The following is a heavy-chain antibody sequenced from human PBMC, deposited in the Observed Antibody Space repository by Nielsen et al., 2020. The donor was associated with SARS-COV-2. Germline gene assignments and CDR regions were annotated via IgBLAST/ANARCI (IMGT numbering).Heavy chain of an antibody. Sequence: GESLKISCAASGFTFSSYEMNWVRQAPGKGLEWVSYISSSGSTIYYADSVKGRFTISRDNAKNSLYLQMNSLRAEDTAVYYCATTFGGVIAPGAFDIWGQGTMVTVSS. CDR2: ISSSGSTI. CDR3: ATTFGGVIAPGAFDI. D-gene: IGHD3-16*02. V-gene: IGHV3-48*03. CDR1: GFTFSSYE. J-gene: IGHJ3*02.